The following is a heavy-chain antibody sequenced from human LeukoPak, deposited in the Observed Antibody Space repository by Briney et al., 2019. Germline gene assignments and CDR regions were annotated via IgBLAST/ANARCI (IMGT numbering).Heavy chain of an antibody. CDR2: ISSSSTI. Sequence: PGGSLRLSCAASGFTFSSYSMNWVRQAPGKGLEWVSYISSSSTIYYADSVKGRFTISRDNAKNSLYLQMNSLRAEDTAVYYCTRETSSRYFDYWGQGTLVTVSS. J-gene: IGHJ4*02. CDR3: TRETSSRYFDY. CDR1: GFTFSSYS. V-gene: IGHV3-48*01.